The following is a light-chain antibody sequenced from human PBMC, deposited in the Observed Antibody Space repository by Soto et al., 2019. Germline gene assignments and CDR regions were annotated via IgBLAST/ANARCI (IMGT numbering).Light chain of an antibody. Sequence: DLQMTQSPSSVSASVGERVTITCRASHDISRRLAWYQQKPGKAPTLLIFGASDLQSGVPSRFSGSGSGTDFTLTISSLQPDDFATYYCQQYESYWTFGQGTKVDMK. CDR2: GAS. CDR1: HDISRR. CDR3: QQYESYWT. J-gene: IGKJ1*01. V-gene: IGKV1-12*01.